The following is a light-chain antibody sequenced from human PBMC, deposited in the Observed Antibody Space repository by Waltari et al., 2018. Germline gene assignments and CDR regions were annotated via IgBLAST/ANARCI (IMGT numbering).Light chain of an antibody. J-gene: IGKJ1*01. CDR2: WAS. Sequence: DIVMTQSPESLAVSLGERATLNCTSSQTVLYRSSNKNYLAWYQVRPGQPPKLLISWASTRQSGVPDRCSGSGSGTDFTLTISSLQAEDVAVYYCQQYYSTPLAFGQGTKVEI. V-gene: IGKV4-1*01. CDR3: QQYYSTPLA. CDR1: QTVLYRSSNKNY.